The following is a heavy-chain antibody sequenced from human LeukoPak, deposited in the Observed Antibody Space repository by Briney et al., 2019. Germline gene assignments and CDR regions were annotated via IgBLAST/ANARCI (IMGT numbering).Heavy chain of an antibody. J-gene: IGHJ4*02. D-gene: IGHD1-26*01. CDR1: DASISSYS. CDR2: IYNIGSS. Sequence: SETLSLTCTVSDASISSYSWSWIRQPPGKGLEWIGYIYNIGSSNYNPSLKSRVTISADTSKNQFPLKLNSVTAADTAVYYCARPSPSKVGFDYWGQGTLVAVSS. V-gene: IGHV4-59*08. CDR3: ARPSPSKVGFDY.